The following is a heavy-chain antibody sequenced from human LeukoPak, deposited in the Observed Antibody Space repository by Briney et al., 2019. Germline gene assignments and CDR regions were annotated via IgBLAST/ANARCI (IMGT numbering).Heavy chain of an antibody. CDR3: AKDRHPSGYYYGSGTIPVGYYYGMDV. Sequence: GGSLRLSCEASGFTFTTYAMSWVCQAPGKGLKWASAISGVGGSTNYADSVKGRFTISRGNSKNTLYLQMNSLRAEDTAVYYCAKDRHPSGYYYGSGTIPVGYYYGMDVWGQGTTVTVSS. V-gene: IGHV3-23*01. CDR2: ISGVGGST. D-gene: IGHD3-10*01. CDR1: GFTFTTYA. J-gene: IGHJ6*02.